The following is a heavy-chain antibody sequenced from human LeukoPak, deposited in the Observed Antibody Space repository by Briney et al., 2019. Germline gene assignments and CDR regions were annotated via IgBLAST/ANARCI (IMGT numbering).Heavy chain of an antibody. V-gene: IGHV3-72*01. J-gene: IGHJ4*02. Sequence: PGGSLRLSCAAFGFIFSDHYMDWVRQAPGKGLEWVGRIRNKANSYTTEYAASVKGRFTVSRDDSKNSLYLQMNSLKTDDTAVYYCARTRYSGSYADHWGQGTLVTVPS. CDR2: IRNKANSYTT. CDR1: GFIFSDHY. CDR3: ARTRYSGSYADH. D-gene: IGHD1-26*01.